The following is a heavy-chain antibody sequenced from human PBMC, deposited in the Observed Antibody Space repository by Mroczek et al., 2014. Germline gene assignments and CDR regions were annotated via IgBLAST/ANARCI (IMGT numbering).Heavy chain of an antibody. CDR2: INHSGST. CDR3: ASEWGLEQLVGNNHGMDV. Sequence: QVQLQHGAAGLLKPSETLSLTCAVYGGSFSGYYWSWIRQPPGKGLEWIGEINHSGSTNYNPSLKSRVTISVDTSKNQFSLKLSSVTAADTAVYYCASEWGLEQLVGNNHGMDVWGQGTTVTVSS. V-gene: IGHV4-34*01. J-gene: IGHJ6*02. D-gene: IGHD6-6*01. CDR1: GGSFSGYY.